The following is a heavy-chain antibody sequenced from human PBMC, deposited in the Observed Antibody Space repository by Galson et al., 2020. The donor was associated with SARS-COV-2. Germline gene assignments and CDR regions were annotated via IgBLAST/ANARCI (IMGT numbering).Heavy chain of an antibody. D-gene: IGHD2-2*01. J-gene: IGHJ6*02. Sequence: ETSETLSLTCTVSGGSISSYYWSWLRQPAGKGLECIGRIYTSGSTNYNPSLKSRVTMSVDTSKNQFSLKLSSVTAADTAVYYCARDMAVVVVPAAISRHYYYYGMDVWGQGTTVTVSS. V-gene: IGHV4-4*07. CDR1: GGSISSYY. CDR3: ARDMAVVVVPAAISRHYYYYGMDV. CDR2: IYTSGST.